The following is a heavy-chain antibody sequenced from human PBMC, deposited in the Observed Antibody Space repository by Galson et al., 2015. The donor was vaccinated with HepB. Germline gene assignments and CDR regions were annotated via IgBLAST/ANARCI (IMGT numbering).Heavy chain of an antibody. CDR3: AKTPDLEWSPHIWFDT. Sequence: SVKVSCKASGYTFTDYYMHWVRQAPGQGLEWMGWISPNSGGTKYAQRFKGRVTMTRGTSISTAYVELSRLRSDDTAVYYCAKTPDLEWSPHIWFDTWGQGTLVTVSS. CDR2: ISPNSGGT. J-gene: IGHJ5*02. V-gene: IGHV1-2*02. D-gene: IGHD3-3*01. CDR1: GYTFTDYY.